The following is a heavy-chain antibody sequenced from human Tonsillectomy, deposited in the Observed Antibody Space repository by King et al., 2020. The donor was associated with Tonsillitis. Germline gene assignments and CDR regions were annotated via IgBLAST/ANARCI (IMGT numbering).Heavy chain of an antibody. V-gene: IGHV3-74*01. D-gene: IGHD4-17*01. Sequence: VQLVESGGGLLQPGGSLRLSCAASGFTFSSYWMRWVRQAPGKGLVWVSRINTDGSITTYADSVKGRFTISRDNAKNTLYLQMNSLRAEDTAVYYCSRDTYGDKDYWGQGTLVTVSS. CDR1: GFTFSSYW. CDR3: SRDTYGDKDY. CDR2: INTDGSIT. J-gene: IGHJ4*02.